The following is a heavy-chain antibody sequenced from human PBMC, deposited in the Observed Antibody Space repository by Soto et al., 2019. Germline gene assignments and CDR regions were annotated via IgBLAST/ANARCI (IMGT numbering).Heavy chain of an antibody. J-gene: IGHJ4*02. CDR3: AASCGSGDRDFDY. CDR1: GDTFSFYS. D-gene: IGHD3-10*01. Sequence: QVQLVQSGAEVKRPGSSVKVSCKASGDTFSFYSINWVRQAPGLGLEWMGRVNPILSMSNYAQRFQGRVKMPADKSTSTAYMQLSRLRSADAAMYYCAASCGSGDRDFDYLGQGALVTVSS. V-gene: IGHV1-69*04. CDR2: VNPILSMS.